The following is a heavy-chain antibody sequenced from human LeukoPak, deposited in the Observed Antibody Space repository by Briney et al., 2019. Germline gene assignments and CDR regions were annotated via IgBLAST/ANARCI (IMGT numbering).Heavy chain of an antibody. CDR1: GGSISSGGYS. CDR2: ISPSGST. V-gene: IGHV4-61*02. CDR3: ARAGGYGLIDY. D-gene: IGHD5-18*01. J-gene: IGHJ4*02. Sequence: SETLSLTCAVSGGSISSGGYSWSWIRQPPGKGLEWIGRISPSGSTNHNPSLTSRVTISVDTSKNQFSLKLNFVTAADTAVYYCARAGGYGLIDYWGQGTMVTVSS.